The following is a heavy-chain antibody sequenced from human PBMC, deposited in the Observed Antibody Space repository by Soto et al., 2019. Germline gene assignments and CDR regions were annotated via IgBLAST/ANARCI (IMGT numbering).Heavy chain of an antibody. Sequence: ASVKVSCKASGYTFTIYAMHWVRQAPGQRLEWMGWINAGNGNTKYSQKFQGRVTITRDTSASTVYMELNSLRADDTAVYYCTGQVASGYWGQGTLVTVSS. CDR3: TGQVASGY. CDR2: INAGNGNT. V-gene: IGHV1-3*01. CDR1: GYTFTIYA. J-gene: IGHJ4*02. D-gene: IGHD2-8*02.